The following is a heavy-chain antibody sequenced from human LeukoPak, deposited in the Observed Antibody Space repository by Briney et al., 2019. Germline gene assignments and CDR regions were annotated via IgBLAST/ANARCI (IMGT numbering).Heavy chain of an antibody. J-gene: IGHJ4*02. CDR1: GGSISEYF. D-gene: IGHD3-10*01. V-gene: IGHV4-59*01. CDR2: IYESGGT. Sequence: SETLSLTCTVSGGSISEYFWSWIRQSPGKGLEWIGYIYESGGTNYNPSLRSRVTLSMDTSKTQVSLKVTSLTAADTAVYYCARDRAAFYNASGLAYWGQGIPVTVSS. CDR3: ARDRAAFYNASGLAY.